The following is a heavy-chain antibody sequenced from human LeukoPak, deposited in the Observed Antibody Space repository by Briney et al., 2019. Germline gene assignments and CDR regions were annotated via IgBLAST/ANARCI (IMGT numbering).Heavy chain of an antibody. D-gene: IGHD3/OR15-3a*01. CDR3: ARAPSVRVGHFDY. Sequence: SETLSLTCTVSGGSLSSSTYYWGWIRQPPGKGLEWIGCIYYSGTTYYNPSLKSRVTISLDTSKNQFSLKLSSVTAADTAVYYCARAPSVRVGHFDYWGQGTLVTVSS. CDR1: GGSLSSSTYY. V-gene: IGHV4-39*07. J-gene: IGHJ4*02. CDR2: IYYSGTT.